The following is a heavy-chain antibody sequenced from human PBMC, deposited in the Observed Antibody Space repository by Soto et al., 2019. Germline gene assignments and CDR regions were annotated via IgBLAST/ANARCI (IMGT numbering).Heavy chain of an antibody. Sequence: GGSLRLSCAASGFTFSSYAMSWVRQAPGKGLEWVSAISGSGGNTYYADSVKGRFTISRDNSKNTLYLQMNSLRAEDTAVYYSAKDSSSPYYFDYWGQGTLVTVSS. CDR2: ISGSGGNT. V-gene: IGHV3-23*01. CDR3: AKDSSSPYYFDY. D-gene: IGHD6-13*01. J-gene: IGHJ4*02. CDR1: GFTFSSYA.